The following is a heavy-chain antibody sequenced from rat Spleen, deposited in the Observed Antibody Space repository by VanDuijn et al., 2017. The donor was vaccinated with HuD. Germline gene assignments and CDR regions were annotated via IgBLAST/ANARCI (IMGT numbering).Heavy chain of an antibody. CDR2: ISTGGTNT. CDR1: GFTFTNYD. J-gene: IGHJ2*01. V-gene: IGHV5S13*01. Sequence: EVRLVESGGGLVQPGRSLKLSCAASGFTFTNYDMAWVRQAPTKGLEWIASISTGGTNTYYRGSVKGRFTISRDNAKNTQYLQMNSLQTEDTATYYCARVGYSSYIRYFDYWGQGVMVTVSS. D-gene: IGHD1-2*01. CDR3: ARVGYSSYIRYFDY.